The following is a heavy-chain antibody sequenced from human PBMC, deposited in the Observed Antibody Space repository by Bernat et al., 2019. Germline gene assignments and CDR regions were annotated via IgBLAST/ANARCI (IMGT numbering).Heavy chain of an antibody. CDR3: ARDGGYCSGDSCARTFYYYYYYYMDV. D-gene: IGHD2-15*01. CDR1: GFTFSSYA. CDR2: ISYDGSNK. J-gene: IGHJ6*03. V-gene: IGHV3-30*01. Sequence: QVQLVESGGGVVQPGRSLRLSCAASGFTFSSYAMHWVRQAPGKGLEWVAVISYDGSNKYYADSVKGRFTISRDNSKNTLYLQMNSLRAEDTAVYYCARDGGYCSGDSCARTFYYYYYYYMDVWGKGTTVTVSS.